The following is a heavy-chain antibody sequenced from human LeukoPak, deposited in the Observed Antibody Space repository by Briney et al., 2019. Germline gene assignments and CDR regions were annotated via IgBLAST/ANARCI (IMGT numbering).Heavy chain of an antibody. D-gene: IGHD3-3*01. V-gene: IGHV3-30*19. J-gene: IGHJ4*02. CDR3: ATSIRRITISS. Sequence: PGGSLRLSCATSGFNFSNYWMTWVRQAPGKGLEWLTVISYNGSHQYYSDSVRGRFTISRDNSRNSVFLQINRLRPEDTAVYYCATSIRRITISSWGQGTLVTVSS. CDR1: GFNFSNYW. CDR2: ISYNGSHQ.